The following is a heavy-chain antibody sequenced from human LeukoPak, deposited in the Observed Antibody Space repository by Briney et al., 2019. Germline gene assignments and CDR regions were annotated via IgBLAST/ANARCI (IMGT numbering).Heavy chain of an antibody. V-gene: IGHV1-46*01. J-gene: IGHJ4*02. CDR1: GYTFTSYY. CDR2: INPSGGST. Sequence: ASVKVSCKASGYTFTSYYMHWVRQAPGQGLEWMGIINPSGGSTSYAQKLQGRVTMTTDTSTSTAYLELRSLRSDDTAVYYCARDLGLMVRGVIYFDYWGQGTLVTVSS. CDR3: ARDLGLMVRGVIYFDY. D-gene: IGHD3-10*01.